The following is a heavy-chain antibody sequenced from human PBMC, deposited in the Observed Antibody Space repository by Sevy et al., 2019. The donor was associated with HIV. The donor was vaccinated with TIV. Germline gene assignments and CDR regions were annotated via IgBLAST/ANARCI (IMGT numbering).Heavy chain of an antibody. Sequence: GGSLRLSCAASGFTFSDYYMSWIRQAPGKGLEWVSYISSSGRTIYYADSVKGRFTISRDTAKNSLYLQMNSLRAEDTAVYYCARAPQHLEWSSPSSYYYYGMDVWGQGTTVTVSS. J-gene: IGHJ6*02. CDR3: ARAPQHLEWSSPSSYYYYGMDV. CDR2: ISSSGRTI. CDR1: GFTFSDYY. V-gene: IGHV3-11*04. D-gene: IGHD3-3*01.